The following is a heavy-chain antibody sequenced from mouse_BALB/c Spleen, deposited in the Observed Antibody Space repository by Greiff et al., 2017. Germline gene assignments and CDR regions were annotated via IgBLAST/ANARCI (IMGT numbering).Heavy chain of an antibody. CDR1: GFSLTSYG. CDR3: ARSTMITTRGYYYAMDY. V-gene: IGHV2-2*02. J-gene: IGHJ4*01. Sequence: VQLQQSGPGLVQPSQSLSITCTVSGFSLTSYGVHWVRQSPGKGLEWLGVIWSGGSTDYNAAFISRLSISKDNSKSQVFFKMNSLQANDTAIYYCARSTMITTRGYYYAMDYWGQGTSVTVSS. CDR2: IWSGGST. D-gene: IGHD2-4*01.